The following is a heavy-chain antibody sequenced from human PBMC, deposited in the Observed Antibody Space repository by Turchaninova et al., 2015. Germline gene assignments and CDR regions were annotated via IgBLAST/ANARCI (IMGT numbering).Heavy chain of an antibody. D-gene: IGHD2/OR15-2a*01. J-gene: IGHJ4*02. V-gene: IGHV4-34*01. CDR1: GGSFNGYF. CDR3: ASSSRGVIYYFDY. Sequence: HVQLQQWGAGLLKPSEALSPTLSSYGGSFNGYFWSWTRQPPGKGLECIGEINHSGSTNYNPSLKSRVTISVDTSKNQFSLKLSSVTAADTAVYYCASSSRGVIYYFDYWGQGTLVTVAS. CDR2: INHSGST.